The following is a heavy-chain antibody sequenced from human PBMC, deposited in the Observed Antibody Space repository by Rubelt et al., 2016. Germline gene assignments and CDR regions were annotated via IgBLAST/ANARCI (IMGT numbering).Heavy chain of an antibody. J-gene: IGHJ6*02. CDR1: GGSFSGYY. V-gene: IGHV4-34*01. CDR2: INHSGST. Sequence: QVQLQQWGAGLLKPSETLSLTCAVYGGSFSGYYWIWIRQPPGKGLEWIGEINHSGSTNYNPSLKRRVIISVDTCKNHFSLRLGSVTAADTAVYYCARAPTTVTTIYYYGMDVRGQGTTVSVSS. CDR3: ARAPTTVTTIYYYGMDV. D-gene: IGHD4-17*01.